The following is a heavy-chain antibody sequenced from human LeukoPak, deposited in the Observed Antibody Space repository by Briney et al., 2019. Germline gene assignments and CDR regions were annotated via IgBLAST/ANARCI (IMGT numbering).Heavy chain of an antibody. CDR2: IYYSGST. D-gene: IGHD5-24*01. CDR1: CGSISSYY. CDR3: ARRSRMTTIDAFDI. V-gene: IGHV4-59*08. Sequence: SETLSLTCTVSCGSISSYYWRWIRQPPGKGLEWIGYIYYSGSTNYNPSLKSRVTISVDTSKNQFFLKLSSVTAADTAVYYCARRSRMTTIDAFDIWGQGTMVTVSS. J-gene: IGHJ3*02.